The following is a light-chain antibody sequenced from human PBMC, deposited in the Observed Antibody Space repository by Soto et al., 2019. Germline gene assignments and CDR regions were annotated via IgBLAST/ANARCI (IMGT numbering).Light chain of an antibody. CDR1: QSVSNN. CDR3: QQYNNWPPEYT. CDR2: GAS. V-gene: IGKV3-15*01. J-gene: IGKJ2*01. Sequence: EIVMTQSPVTLSVSPGERATLSCRASQSVSNNLAWYQQKPGQAPRLLIYGASTRATGIPARFSGSGSGTEFTLTISSLQSEDFAIYYCQQYNNWPPEYTFGQGTKLEIK.